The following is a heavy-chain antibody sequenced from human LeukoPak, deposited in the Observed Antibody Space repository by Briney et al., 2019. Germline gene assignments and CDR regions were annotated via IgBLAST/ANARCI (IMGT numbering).Heavy chain of an antibody. CDR2: IHTSGST. CDR3: ARAPEFSSGWLLDC. D-gene: IGHD6-19*01. V-gene: IGHV4-4*07. Sequence: SETLSLTCSVSGDSINTYYGSWIRQSAGKGLEWIGRIHTSGSTNYNPSLKSRVTMSVDTSKNQFSLKVSSVSAADSGVYYCARAPEFSSGWLLDCWGQGSLVTVSS. CDR1: GDSINTYY. J-gene: IGHJ4*02.